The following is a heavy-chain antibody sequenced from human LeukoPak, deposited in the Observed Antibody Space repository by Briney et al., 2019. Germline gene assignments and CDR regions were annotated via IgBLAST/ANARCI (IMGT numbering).Heavy chain of an antibody. CDR3: ARDPRWLQGYFQH. J-gene: IGHJ1*01. CDR1: GYTFTGYY. CDR2: INPNSGGT. Sequence: ASVKVSCNASGYTFTGYYMHWVRQAPGQGLEWMGRINPNSGGTNYAQKFQGSVTMTRDTSISTAYMELSRLRSDDTAVYYCARDPRWLQGYFQHWGQGTLVTVSS. V-gene: IGHV1-2*06. D-gene: IGHD5-24*01.